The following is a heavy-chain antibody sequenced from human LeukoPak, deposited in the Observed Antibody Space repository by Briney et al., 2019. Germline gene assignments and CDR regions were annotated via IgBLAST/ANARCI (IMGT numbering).Heavy chain of an antibody. CDR1: GFTFSTYW. J-gene: IGHJ6*02. Sequence: GGSLRLSCAASGFTFSTYWMHWVRQAPGKGLEWVSRINIDVSRTNYADSVKGRFTISSDNAKNTLYLQMSSLRADDTAAYYCARNVGSSSHNGLDVWGQGTTVTVSS. D-gene: IGHD6-13*01. CDR3: ARNVGSSSHNGLDV. CDR2: INIDVSRT. V-gene: IGHV3-74*01.